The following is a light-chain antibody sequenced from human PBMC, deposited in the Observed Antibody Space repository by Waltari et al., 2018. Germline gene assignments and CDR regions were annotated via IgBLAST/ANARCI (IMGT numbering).Light chain of an antibody. Sequence: QSLLPQPPSASGTPAQRVTISCSGSSSHIGPNYIHWYKQLPGTAPKLLIYSDNQRPSGVPDRFSASKSGASASLAISGLRSEDEADYYCAAWDGRLSIVVFGGGTRVTVV. V-gene: IGLV1-47*02. CDR2: SDN. CDR1: SSHIGPNY. J-gene: IGLJ2*01. CDR3: AAWDGRLSIVV.